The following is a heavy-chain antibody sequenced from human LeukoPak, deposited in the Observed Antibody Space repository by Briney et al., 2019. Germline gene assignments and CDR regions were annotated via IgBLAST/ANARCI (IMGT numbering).Heavy chain of an antibody. CDR3: ARSTPTVFGIVTLDAFDI. CDR2: MFSSGSA. J-gene: IGHJ3*02. CDR1: GGSISNSRNY. V-gene: IGHV4-39*07. D-gene: IGHD3-3*01. Sequence: SETLSLTCSVSGGSISNSRNYWAWIRQPPGKGLERIGSMFSSGSAYYSPSLKSRVNMSLDTSKNHFSLKLNSVTAADTAVYYCARSTPTVFGIVTLDAFDIWGRGTMVTVSS.